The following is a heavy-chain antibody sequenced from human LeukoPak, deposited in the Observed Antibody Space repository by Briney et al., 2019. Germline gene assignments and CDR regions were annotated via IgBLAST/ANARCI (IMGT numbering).Heavy chain of an antibody. CDR1: GVSFSGDY. CDR3: ARRLFYCTSTTCQPENFDY. J-gene: IGHJ4*02. V-gene: IGHV4-34*01. D-gene: IGHD2-2*01. Sequence: SETLSLTCAVYGVSFSGDYWSWLRQPPGKGLEWNGEIDHSGSTNYNPSLKNRVTISVGTSKIQSSLNLNSVTAADTAVYYCARRLFYCTSTTCQPENFDYWGQGTLVTVSS. CDR2: IDHSGST.